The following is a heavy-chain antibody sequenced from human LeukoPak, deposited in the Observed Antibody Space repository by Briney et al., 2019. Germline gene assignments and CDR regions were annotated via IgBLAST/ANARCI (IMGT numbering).Heavy chain of an antibody. Sequence: GGSLRLSCAASGFTFSSYAMHWVRQAPGKGLEWVAVISYDGSNKYYADSVKGRFTISRDNSKNTLYLQMNSLRAEDTAVYYCARGYCSGGSCPGVDWGQGTLVTVSS. CDR3: ARGYCSGGSCPGVD. D-gene: IGHD2-15*01. V-gene: IGHV3-30-3*01. J-gene: IGHJ4*02. CDR2: ISYDGSNK. CDR1: GFTFSSYA.